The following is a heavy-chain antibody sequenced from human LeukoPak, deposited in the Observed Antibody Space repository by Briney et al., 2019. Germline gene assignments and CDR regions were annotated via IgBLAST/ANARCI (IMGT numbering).Heavy chain of an antibody. J-gene: IGHJ4*02. CDR1: GFTFSSYS. CDR3: AKERDVVVVTDYFDY. D-gene: IGHD2-21*02. V-gene: IGHV3-21*01. Sequence: GGSLRLSCAASGFTFSSYSMNWVRQAPGKGLEWVSSITSSSSYIYYADSVKGRFTISRDNAKNSLYLQMNSLRAEDTAVYYCAKERDVVVVTDYFDYWGQGTLVTVSS. CDR2: ITSSSSYI.